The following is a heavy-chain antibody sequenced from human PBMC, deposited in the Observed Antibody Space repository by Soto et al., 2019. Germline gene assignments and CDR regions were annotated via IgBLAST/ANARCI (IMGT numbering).Heavy chain of an antibody. CDR1: GFSLTDTRMG. J-gene: IGHJ4*02. CDR3: ARALFYSDSDGYYFEFGY. D-gene: IGHD3-22*01. CDR2: IISNDDK. Sequence: PTLVNPTETLTLTCSVSGFSLTDTRMGVSWIRQAPGKALEWLAHIISNDDKSYSTSLKSRLTISKDTSKSQVVLRMTNMDPVDTGRYYCARALFYSDSDGYYFEFGYWGPGTLVTVSS. V-gene: IGHV2-26*01.